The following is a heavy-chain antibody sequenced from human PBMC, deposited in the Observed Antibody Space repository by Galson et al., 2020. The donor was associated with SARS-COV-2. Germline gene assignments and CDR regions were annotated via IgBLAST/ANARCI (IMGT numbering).Heavy chain of an antibody. J-gene: IGHJ3*02. Sequence: ASVTVSCKASGYTFTSYGISWVRQAPGQGLEWMGWIRAYTGNTNYAQKLQGRVTMTTDTSTSTAYMELRSLRSDDTAVYYCARALSLGPNSRAFDIWGQGTMVTVSA. V-gene: IGHV1-18*01. D-gene: IGHD3-22*01. CDR3: ARALSLGPNSRAFDI. CDR1: GYTFTSYG. CDR2: IRAYTGNT.